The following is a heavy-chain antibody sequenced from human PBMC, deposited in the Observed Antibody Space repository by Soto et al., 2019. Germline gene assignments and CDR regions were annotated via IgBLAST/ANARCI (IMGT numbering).Heavy chain of an antibody. CDR3: TKYTYTSRYAYYGMDV. V-gene: IGHV3-49*03. Sequence: GGALRLSCTTSVFTGGAYAMSCSRRAPGKGLEWVGVIRSKAYGATKDYAASVKGRFTISRDDSKSIAYLQMNSLKSEDTGVYYCTKYTYTSRYAYYGMDVWGHGTTVTVSS. CDR1: VFTGGAYA. CDR2: IRSKAYGATK. D-gene: IGHD6-13*01. J-gene: IGHJ6*02.